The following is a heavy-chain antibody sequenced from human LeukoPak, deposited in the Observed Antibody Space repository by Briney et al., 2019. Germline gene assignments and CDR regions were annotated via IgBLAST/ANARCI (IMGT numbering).Heavy chain of an antibody. CDR2: IYTSGST. D-gene: IGHD2-2*02. CDR3: AKDSGILYAFDI. V-gene: IGHV4-4*07. CDR1: GGSISSYY. J-gene: IGHJ3*02. Sequence: KPSETLSLTCTVSGGSISSYYWSWIRQPAGKGLEWIGRIYTSGSTNYNPSLKSRVTMSVDTSKNQFSLQLNSVTPEDTAVYYCAKDSGILYAFDIWGQGTMVTVSS.